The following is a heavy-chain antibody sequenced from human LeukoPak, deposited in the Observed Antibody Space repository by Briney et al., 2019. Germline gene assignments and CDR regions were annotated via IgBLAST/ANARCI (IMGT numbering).Heavy chain of an antibody. V-gene: IGHV3-48*03. J-gene: IGHJ6*02. CDR3: ARSLFPYGMDV. D-gene: IGHD2-21*01. Sequence: PGGSLRLSCAASGFTFSSYEMNWVRQAPGKGLEWVSYISSSGSTIYYADSVKGRFTISRDNAKNSLYLQMNSLRAEDTAVCYCARSLFPYGMDVWGQGTTVTVSS. CDR2: ISSSGSTI. CDR1: GFTFSSYE.